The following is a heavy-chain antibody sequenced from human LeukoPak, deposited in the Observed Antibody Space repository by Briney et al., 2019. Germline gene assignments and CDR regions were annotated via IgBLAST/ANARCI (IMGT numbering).Heavy chain of an antibody. D-gene: IGHD5-18*01. V-gene: IGHV3-73*01. CDR2: VQTKPNSYAT. CDR1: GPTFSASD. Sequence: PGGSLRLSCVVSGPTFSASDMHWVRQASGKGLEWVGRVQTKPNSYATAYAASLKGRFTISRDDSINTAYLQMNSLRAEDTAVYYCTTYRSGHYWGPGTLVTVSS. CDR3: TTYRSGHY. J-gene: IGHJ4*02.